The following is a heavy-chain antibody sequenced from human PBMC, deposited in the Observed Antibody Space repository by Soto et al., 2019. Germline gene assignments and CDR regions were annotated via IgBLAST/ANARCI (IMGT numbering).Heavy chain of an antibody. CDR1: GDSITSSTYY. V-gene: IGHV4-39*01. J-gene: IGHJ6*02. Sequence: PSETLSLTCTVSGDSITSSTYYWGWIRQPPGKGLEWIGSIYFSGSTYYNPSLKSRVTISVDSSKNQFSLKLSSVTAADTAVYYCASLFRFLEWLSPANYYSMDVWGQGTTVTVSS. D-gene: IGHD3-3*01. CDR3: ASLFRFLEWLSPANYYSMDV. CDR2: IYFSGST.